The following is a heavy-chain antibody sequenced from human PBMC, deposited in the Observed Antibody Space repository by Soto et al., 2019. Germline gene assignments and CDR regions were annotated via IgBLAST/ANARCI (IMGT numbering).Heavy chain of an antibody. CDR2: IIRIFGTA. CDR3: AKTVAAHNYYGMDV. V-gene: IGHV1-69*12. Sequence: QVQLVQSGAEVKKPGSSVKVSCKASGGTFSSYAISWVRQAPGQGLEWMGGIIRIFGTANYAQEFQGRVTSTAGESTSTAYMELSSLRSEDTAVYYCAKTVAAHNYYGMDVWGQGTTVTVSS. CDR1: GGTFSSYA. D-gene: IGHD2-15*01. J-gene: IGHJ6*02.